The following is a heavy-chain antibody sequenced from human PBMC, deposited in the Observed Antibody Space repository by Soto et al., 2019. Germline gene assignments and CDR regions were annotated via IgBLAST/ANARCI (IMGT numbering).Heavy chain of an antibody. CDR3: ATSYGSGRQAFDY. Sequence: QVHLVQSGAELKKPGSSVRVSCKASGDTFNFYTINWVRQAPGLGLEWMGRTNPILSMSNSALKFQGRLSISADKSTSTSYMDLRGLRSDDTAVYYCATSYGSGRQAFDYWGQGALVTVSS. J-gene: IGHJ4*02. D-gene: IGHD3-10*01. CDR2: TNPILSMS. V-gene: IGHV1-69*02. CDR1: GDTFNFYT.